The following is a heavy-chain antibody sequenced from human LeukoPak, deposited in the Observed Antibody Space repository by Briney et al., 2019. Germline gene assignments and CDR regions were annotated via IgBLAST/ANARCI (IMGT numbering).Heavy chain of an antibody. Sequence: NTGGSLRLSCAASGFTFSSYSMNWVRQAPGKGLEWVSSISSSSSYIYYADSVKGRFTISRDNSKNTLYRQMNSLRAEDTAVYYCAKDAEPDPWGQGTLVTVSS. CDR3: AKDAEPDP. J-gene: IGHJ5*02. CDR2: ISSSSSYI. CDR1: GFTFSSYS. D-gene: IGHD1-14*01. V-gene: IGHV3-21*01.